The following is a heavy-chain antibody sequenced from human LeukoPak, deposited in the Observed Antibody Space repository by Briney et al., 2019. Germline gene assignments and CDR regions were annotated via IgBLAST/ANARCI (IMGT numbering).Heavy chain of an antibody. CDR1: GFTFSSYA. CDR2: ISGSGGST. CDR3: AKATIFGVVAYGMDV. V-gene: IGHV3-23*01. D-gene: IGHD3-3*01. Sequence: PGGSLRLSCAASGFTFSSYAMSWVRQAPGKGLEWVSAISGSGGSTYYADSVKGRFTISRDNSKNTLYLQMNSLRAEDMAVYYCAKATIFGVVAYGMDVWGQGTTVTVSS. J-gene: IGHJ6*02.